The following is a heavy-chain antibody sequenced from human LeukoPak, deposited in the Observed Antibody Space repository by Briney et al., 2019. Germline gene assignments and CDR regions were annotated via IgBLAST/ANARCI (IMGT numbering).Heavy chain of an antibody. J-gene: IGHJ5*02. CDR1: GGSISSYY. V-gene: IGHV4-59*08. CDR2: IYYSGST. Sequence: SETLSLTCTVSGGSISSYYWSRIRQPPGKGLEWIGYIYYSGSTNYNPSLKSRVTISVDTSKNQFSLKLSSVTAADTAVYYCAGLGLGNWFDPWGQGTLVTVSS. CDR3: AGLGLGNWFDP. D-gene: IGHD3/OR15-3a*01.